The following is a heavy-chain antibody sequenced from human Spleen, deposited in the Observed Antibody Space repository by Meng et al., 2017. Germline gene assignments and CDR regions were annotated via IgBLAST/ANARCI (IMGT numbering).Heavy chain of an antibody. CDR3: AKGASYSSDWYNFYFDY. CDR2: VSGSAYET. J-gene: IGHJ4*02. CDR1: GFTFSSYA. D-gene: IGHD6-19*01. Sequence: GGSLRLSCAASGFTFSSYAMNWVRQAPGKGLEWVSSVSGSAYETQHADSVKGRFTISRDNSKNTVYLQMNSLRAEDTAVYYCAKGASYSSDWYNFYFDYWGQGTLVTVSS. V-gene: IGHV3-23*01.